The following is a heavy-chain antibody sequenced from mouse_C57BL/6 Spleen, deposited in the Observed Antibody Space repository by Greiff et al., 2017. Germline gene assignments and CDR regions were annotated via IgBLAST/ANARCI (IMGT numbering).Heavy chain of an antibody. Sequence: QVQLQQSGAELVRPGASVTLSCKASGYTFTDYEMHWVKQTPVHGLEWIGAIDPETGGTAYNQKFKGKAILTADKSSSTAYMELRSLTSEDSAVYYCTHYGRSPFAYWGQGTLVTVSA. CDR1: GYTFTDYE. CDR3: THYGRSPFAY. D-gene: IGHD1-1*01. V-gene: IGHV1-15*01. CDR2: IDPETGGT. J-gene: IGHJ3*01.